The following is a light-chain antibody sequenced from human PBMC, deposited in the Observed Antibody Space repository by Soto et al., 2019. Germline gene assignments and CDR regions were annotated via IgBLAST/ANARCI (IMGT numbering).Light chain of an antibody. Sequence: DIQMTQSPSTLSASLGGRVTITCRASQSISRCLAWYQQKPGKAPKLLIYDASSLESGVPSSFSGSGSGTEFTLTISSLQHDDFATYYCQQYNSYSEWTFGQGTKVDIK. CDR1: QSISRC. V-gene: IGKV1-5*01. J-gene: IGKJ1*01. CDR2: DAS. CDR3: QQYNSYSEWT.